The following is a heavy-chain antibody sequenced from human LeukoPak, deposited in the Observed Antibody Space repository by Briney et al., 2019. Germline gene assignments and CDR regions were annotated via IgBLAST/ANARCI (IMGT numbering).Heavy chain of an antibody. D-gene: IGHD3-16*01. CDR2: INHNGNVN. CDR1: VFTFSSYW. Sequence: TGGSLRLSCAASVFTFSSYWMNWAPQAPGKGLEWVASINHNGNVNYYVDSAKGRFTISRDNAKISLYLQMSNLRAEDTAVYFCARGGGLDVWGQGATVTVSS. V-gene: IGHV3-7*03. J-gene: IGHJ6*02. CDR3: ARGGGLDV.